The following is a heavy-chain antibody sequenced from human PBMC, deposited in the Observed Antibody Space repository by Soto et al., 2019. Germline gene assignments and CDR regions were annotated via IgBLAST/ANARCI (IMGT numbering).Heavy chain of an antibody. Sequence: SETLSLTCTVSGGSISSYYWSWIRQPPGKGLEWIGYIYYSGSTNYNPSLKSRVTISVDTSKNQFSLKLSSVTAADTAVYYCARGLTGSSGYYYLSYFDYWGQGTLVTVSS. CDR2: IYYSGST. CDR1: GGSISSYY. CDR3: ARGLTGSSGYYYLSYFDY. D-gene: IGHD3-22*01. V-gene: IGHV4-59*12. J-gene: IGHJ4*02.